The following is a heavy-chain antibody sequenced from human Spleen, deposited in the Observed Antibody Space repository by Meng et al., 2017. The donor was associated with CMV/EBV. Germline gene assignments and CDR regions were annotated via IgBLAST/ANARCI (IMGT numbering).Heavy chain of an antibody. CDR2: IYPGDSDT. D-gene: IGHD6-6*01. Sequence: GESLKISCKGSGYRFTNYWIDWVRQMPGKGLEWMGIIYPGDSDTRYSPSFQGQVTISADKSISTAYLQWSSLKSSDTAMYSCARSLRSSLYAFDIWGQGTMVTVSS. CDR1: GYRFTNYW. CDR3: ARSLRSSLYAFDI. J-gene: IGHJ3*02. V-gene: IGHV5-51*01.